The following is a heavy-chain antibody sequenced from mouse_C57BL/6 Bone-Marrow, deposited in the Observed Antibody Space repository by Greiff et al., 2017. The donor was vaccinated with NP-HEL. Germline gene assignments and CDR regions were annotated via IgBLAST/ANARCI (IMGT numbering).Heavy chain of an antibody. CDR3: TNWDGGD. Sequence: EVKLVESGEGLVKPGGSLKLSCAASGFTFSSYAMSWVRQTPEKRLEWVAYISSGGDYIYYADTVKGRFTISRDNARHTLYLQRSSLKSEDTAMDYCTNWDGGDWGQGTTLTVSS. D-gene: IGHD4-1*01. J-gene: IGHJ2*01. CDR1: GFTFSSYA. V-gene: IGHV5-9-1*02. CDR2: ISSGGDYI.